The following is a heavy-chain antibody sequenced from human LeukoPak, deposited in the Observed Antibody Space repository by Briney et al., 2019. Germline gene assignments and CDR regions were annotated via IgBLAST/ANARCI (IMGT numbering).Heavy chain of an antibody. V-gene: IGHV4-30-4*08. J-gene: IGHJ4*02. D-gene: IGHD2-2*01. Sequence: SQTLSLTCTVSGGSISSGDYYWSWIRQPPGKGLEWIGYIYYSESTYYNPSLKSRVTISVDTSKNQFSLKLSSVTAADTAVYYCARSNGKYQLPINYWGQGTLVTVSS. CDR2: IYYSEST. CDR1: GGSISSGDYY. CDR3: ARSNGKYQLPINY.